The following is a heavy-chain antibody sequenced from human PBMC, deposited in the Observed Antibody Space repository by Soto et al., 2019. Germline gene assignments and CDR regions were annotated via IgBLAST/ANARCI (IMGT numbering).Heavy chain of an antibody. CDR2: IWYDGSNK. Sequence: AGGALRLSCAAAGFTLSSYGMHWGRQAPGKGLEGVAGIWYDGSNKYYADSVKGRFTISRDNSKNTLYLQMNRLRAEDTAVYYCASDAGLRYFDWFRGGFVVWGQGTTVTVYS. V-gene: IGHV3-33*01. D-gene: IGHD3-9*01. CDR1: GFTLSSYG. CDR3: ASDAGLRYFDWFRGGFVV. J-gene: IGHJ6*02.